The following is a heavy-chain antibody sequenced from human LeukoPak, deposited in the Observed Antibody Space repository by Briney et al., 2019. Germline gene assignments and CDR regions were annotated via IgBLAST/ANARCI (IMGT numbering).Heavy chain of an antibody. CDR3: ARDGVLWFGEFAPSNWFDP. J-gene: IGHJ5*02. D-gene: IGHD3-10*01. CDR2: ISYDGSNK. CDR1: GFTFSSYA. V-gene: IGHV3-30*04. Sequence: GRSLRLSCAASGFTFSSYAMHWVRQAPGKGLEWVAVISYDGSNKYYADSVKGRFTISRDNSKNTLYLQMNSLRAEDTAVYYCARDGVLWFGEFAPSNWFDPWGQGTLVTVSS.